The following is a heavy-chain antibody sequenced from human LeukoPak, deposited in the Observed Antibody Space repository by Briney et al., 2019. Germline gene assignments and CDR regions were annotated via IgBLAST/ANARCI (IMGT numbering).Heavy chain of an antibody. J-gene: IGHJ3*02. Sequence: SETLSLTCTVSGYSISSGYYWGWIRQPPGKGLEWIGSIYHSGSTYYNPSLKRRVTISVDTSKNQFSLKLSSVTAADTAVYYCARGHGKFLEWLPPAFDIWGQGTMVTVSS. CDR1: GYSISSGYY. CDR3: ARGHGKFLEWLPPAFDI. D-gene: IGHD3-3*01. V-gene: IGHV4-38-2*02. CDR2: IYHSGST.